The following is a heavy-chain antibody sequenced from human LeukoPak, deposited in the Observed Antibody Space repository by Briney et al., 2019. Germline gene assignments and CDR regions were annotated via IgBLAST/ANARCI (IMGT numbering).Heavy chain of an antibody. V-gene: IGHV1-18*01. Sequence: ASVKVSCKTSGYTFTSYGISWVRQAPGQGPEWMGWISAYNGNTNYAQKLQGRVTMTTDTSTSTAYMELRSLRSDDTAVYYCARAMWELPQDAFDIWGQGTMVTVSS. CDR2: ISAYNGNT. J-gene: IGHJ3*02. CDR1: GYTFTSYG. D-gene: IGHD1-26*01. CDR3: ARAMWELPQDAFDI.